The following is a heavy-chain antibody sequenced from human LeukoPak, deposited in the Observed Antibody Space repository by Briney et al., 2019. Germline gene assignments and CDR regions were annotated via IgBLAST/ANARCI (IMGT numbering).Heavy chain of an antibody. Sequence: SETLSLTCAVYGGSFSGYYWSWIRQPPGKGLEWIGEINHSRSTNYNPSLKSRVTISVDTSKNQFSLKLSSVTAADTAVYYCARGSSSWPYYFDYWGQGTLVTVSS. CDR3: ARGSSSWPYYFDY. CDR1: GGSFSGYY. D-gene: IGHD6-13*01. V-gene: IGHV4-34*01. CDR2: INHSRST. J-gene: IGHJ4*02.